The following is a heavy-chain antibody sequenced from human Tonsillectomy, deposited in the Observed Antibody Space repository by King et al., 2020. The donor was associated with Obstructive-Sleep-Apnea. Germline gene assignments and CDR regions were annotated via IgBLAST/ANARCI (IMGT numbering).Heavy chain of an antibody. CDR3: AYGSGSSPLSFDY. CDR1: GFPFSDDY. J-gene: IGHJ4*02. V-gene: IGHV3-11*01. Sequence: VQLVVSGGGLVKPGGALRLVCAASGFPFSDDYMSWIRQAPGKGLEWMSYISSSCSTLYYADSVIGRLTISRYNAKNSLYLQMNSLRAEDTAVYYCAYGSGSSPLSFDYWGQGTLVTVSS. D-gene: IGHD3-10*01. CDR2: ISSSCSTL.